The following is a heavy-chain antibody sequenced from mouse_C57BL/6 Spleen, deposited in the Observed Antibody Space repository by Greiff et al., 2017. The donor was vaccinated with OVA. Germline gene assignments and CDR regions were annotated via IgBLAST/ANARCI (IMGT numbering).Heavy chain of an antibody. CDR3: ARERDYYDYNGYYIDY. V-gene: IGHV7-3*01. CDR1: GFTFTDYY. J-gene: IGHJ2*01. D-gene: IGHD2-4*01. Sequence: EVMLVESGGGLVQPGGSLSLSCAASGFTFTDYYMSWVRQPPGKALEWLGFIRNKANGYTTEYSAPVKGRFTISRDNSQSILYLQMNALRAEDSATYYCARERDYYDYNGYYIDYWGQGTTLTVST. CDR2: IRNKANGYTT.